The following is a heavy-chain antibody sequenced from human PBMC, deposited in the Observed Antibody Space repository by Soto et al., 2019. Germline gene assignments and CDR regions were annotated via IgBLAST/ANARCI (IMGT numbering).Heavy chain of an antibody. CDR1: GFTFSDYY. D-gene: IGHD3-3*01. J-gene: IGHJ4*02. CDR2: ISSSGSTI. CDR3: ARDSPSGFRSGYRVLRYFDY. Sequence: QVQLVESGGGLVKPGGSLRLSCAASGFTFSDYYMSWIRQAPGKGLEWVSYISSSGSTIYYAYSVKGRFTISRDIAKNSHYLQMNSLRAEGTTVYYCARDSPSGFRSGYRVLRYFDYWGQGTLVTVSS. V-gene: IGHV3-11*01.